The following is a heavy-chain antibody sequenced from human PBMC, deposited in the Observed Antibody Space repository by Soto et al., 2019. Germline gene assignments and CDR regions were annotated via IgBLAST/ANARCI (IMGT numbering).Heavy chain of an antibody. J-gene: IGHJ4*02. CDR1: GGTFSSYT. V-gene: IGHV1-69*02. CDR2: IIPILGIA. CDR3: ARAGIEYYFDY. Sequence: ASVKVSCKASGGTFSSYTISWVRQAPGQGLEWMGRIIPILGIANYAQKFQGRVTITADKSTSTAYMELSSLRSEDTAVYYCARAGIEYYFDYWGQGTLVTVSS.